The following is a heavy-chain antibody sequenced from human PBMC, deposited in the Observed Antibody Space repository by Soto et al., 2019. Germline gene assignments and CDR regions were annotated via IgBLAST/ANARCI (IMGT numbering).Heavy chain of an antibody. Sequence: VASVKVSCKASGYTFTSYYMHWVRQAPGQGLEWMGIINPSGGSTSYAQKLQGRVTMTRDTSTSTVYMELSSLRSEDTAVYYCARVGITIFGVVSPFDYWGQGTLVTVSS. CDR1: GYTFTSYY. V-gene: IGHV1-46*01. J-gene: IGHJ4*02. D-gene: IGHD3-3*01. CDR3: ARVGITIFGVVSPFDY. CDR2: INPSGGST.